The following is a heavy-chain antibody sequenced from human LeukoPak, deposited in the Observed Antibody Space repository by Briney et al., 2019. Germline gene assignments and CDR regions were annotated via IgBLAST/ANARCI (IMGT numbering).Heavy chain of an antibody. V-gene: IGHV3-23*01. CDR3: AKESYSSSWYRYYYYGMDV. J-gene: IGHJ6*02. D-gene: IGHD6-13*01. CDR2: ISGSGGST. CDR1: GFTFSTYW. Sequence: GGSLRLSCVVSGFTFSTYWMSWVRQAPGKGLEWVSAISGSGGSTYYADSVKGRFTISRDNSKNTLYLQMNSLRAEDTAVYYCAKESYSSSWYRYYYYGMDVWGQGTTVTVSS.